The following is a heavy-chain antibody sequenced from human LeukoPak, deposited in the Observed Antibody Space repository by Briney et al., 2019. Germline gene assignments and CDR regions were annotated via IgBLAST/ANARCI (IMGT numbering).Heavy chain of an antibody. CDR3: ARGVVTMIVVVIPHYYGMDV. CDR1: GFIFTNYF. V-gene: IGHV4-34*01. D-gene: IGHD3-22*01. J-gene: IGHJ6*02. Sequence: GSLRLSCAASGFIFTNYFMSWVRQPPGKGLEWIGEINHSGSTNYNPSLKSRVIISVDTSKNQFSLKLSSVTAADTAVYYCARGVVTMIVVVIPHYYGMDVWGQGTTVTVSS. CDR2: INHSGST.